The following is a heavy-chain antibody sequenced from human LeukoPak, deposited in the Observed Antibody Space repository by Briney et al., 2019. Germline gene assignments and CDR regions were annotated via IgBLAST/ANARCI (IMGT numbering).Heavy chain of an antibody. J-gene: IGHJ3*02. CDR2: IYYSGST. V-gene: IGHV4-59*01. CDR3: AGVPRHHYYDSSGYYHAFDI. CDR1: GGSISSYY. Sequence: SETLSLTCTVSGGSISSYYWSWIRQPPGKGLEWIGYIYYSGSTNYNPSLKSRVTISVDTSKNQFSLKLSSVTAADTAVYYCAGVPRHHYYDSSGYYHAFDIWGQGTMVTVSS. D-gene: IGHD3-22*01.